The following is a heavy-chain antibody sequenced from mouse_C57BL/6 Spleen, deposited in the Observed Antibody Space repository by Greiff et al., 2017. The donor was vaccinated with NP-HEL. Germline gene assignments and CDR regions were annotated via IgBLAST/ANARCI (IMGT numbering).Heavy chain of an antibody. CDR3: AREGTGKSYFDV. Sequence: QVQLQQPGAELVKPGASVKLSCKASGYTFTSYWMQWVKQRPGQGLEWIGEIDPSDSYTNYNQKFKGKATLTVDTSSSTAYMQLSSLTSEDSAVYYCAREGTGKSYFDVWGTGTTVTVSS. D-gene: IGHD4-1*01. V-gene: IGHV1-50*01. J-gene: IGHJ1*03. CDR1: GYTFTSYW. CDR2: IDPSDSYT.